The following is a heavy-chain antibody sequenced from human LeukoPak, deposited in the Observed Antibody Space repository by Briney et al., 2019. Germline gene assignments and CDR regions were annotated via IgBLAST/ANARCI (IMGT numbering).Heavy chain of an antibody. CDR3: SRDRIIYGDYGDAFDI. J-gene: IGHJ3*02. D-gene: IGHD4-17*01. CDR2: ISSSSYYI. V-gene: IGHV3-21*01. Sequence: GGSLRLSCAASGFTFSSYTMIWVRQAPGKGLEWVSSISSSSYYIYYADSVKGRFTISRDNAKNSVYLQMNSLRDEDTAVYFCSRDRIIYGDYGDAFDIWGQGTMVTVSS. CDR1: GFTFSSYT.